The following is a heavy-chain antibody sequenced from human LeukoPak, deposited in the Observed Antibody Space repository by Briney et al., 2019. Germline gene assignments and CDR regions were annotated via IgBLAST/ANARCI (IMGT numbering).Heavy chain of an antibody. J-gene: IGHJ4*02. V-gene: IGHV3-53*01. CDR2: IYGGGST. D-gene: IGHD1-1*01. CDR1: GFSVSSNY. Sequence: LPGGSLRLSCVASGFSVSSNYMSWVRQAPGKGLEWVSVIYGGGSTYYADSVKGRFTISRDNSKNTLYLQMNSLRAEDTAVYYCARVNWNYFDYWGQGTLVTVSS. CDR3: ARVNWNYFDY.